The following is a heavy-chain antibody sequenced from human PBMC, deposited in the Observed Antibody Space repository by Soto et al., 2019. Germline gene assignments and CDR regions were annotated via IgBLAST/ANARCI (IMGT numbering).Heavy chain of an antibody. Sequence: QITLKESGPTLVKPTQPLTLTCTSSGFSLTTDGVGVGWIRQPPGKALEWLALIYWDDDTRYSPTLKSRLTISKDISKSQVVLTLTDMDPVDAGTYFCVHHVTGGSFDVWGQGSRVTVS. CDR1: GFSLTTDGVG. J-gene: IGHJ3*01. D-gene: IGHD4-4*01. V-gene: IGHV2-5*02. CDR3: VHHVTGGSFDV. CDR2: IYWDDDT.